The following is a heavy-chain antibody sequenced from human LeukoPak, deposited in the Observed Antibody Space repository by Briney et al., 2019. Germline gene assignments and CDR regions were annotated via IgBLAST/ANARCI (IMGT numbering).Heavy chain of an antibody. CDR2: ISSSSSYI. CDR1: GLTFSSYN. Sequence: GGSLRLSCAASGLTFSSYNMNWVSQVDRKGREWDSCISSSSSYIYYADSVKGRVTNSRDNAKNSLYLQMNSLRAEDTAVYYCARDQDYGSGSYYNPYYYYYMDVWGKGTTVTISS. CDR3: ARDQDYGSGSYYNPYYYYYMDV. J-gene: IGHJ6*03. D-gene: IGHD3-10*01. V-gene: IGHV3-21*01.